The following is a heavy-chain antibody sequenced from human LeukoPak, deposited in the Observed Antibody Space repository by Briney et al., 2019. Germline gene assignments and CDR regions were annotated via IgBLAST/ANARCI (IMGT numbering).Heavy chain of an antibody. V-gene: IGHV4-59*12. D-gene: IGHD2-2*02. CDR1: GGSISSYY. Sequence: PSETLSLTCTVSGGSISSYYWSWIRQPPGKGLEWIGYIYYSGSTNYNPSLKSRVTMSVDTSKNQFSLKLSSVTAADTAVYYCASQGSAVVPAAIDYWGQGTLVTVSS. CDR2: IYYSGST. J-gene: IGHJ4*02. CDR3: ASQGSAVVPAAIDY.